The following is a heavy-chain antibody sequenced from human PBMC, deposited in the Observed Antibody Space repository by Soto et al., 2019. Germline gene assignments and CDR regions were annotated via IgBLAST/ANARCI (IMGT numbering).Heavy chain of an antibody. CDR3: ARDWVYISGRSGSFGRVFDY. CDR1: GGSISGYY. J-gene: IGHJ4*02. V-gene: IGHV4-4*08. CDR2: MYNIGST. Sequence: SETLSLTCTVSGGSISGYYWSWLRQPPGKGLEWIGYMYNIGSTNYIPSLRSRVTMSIDTSQEQFSLKLSSVTAADTAVYYCARDWVYISGRSGSFGRVFDYWGQGTLVTVSS. D-gene: IGHD3-22*01.